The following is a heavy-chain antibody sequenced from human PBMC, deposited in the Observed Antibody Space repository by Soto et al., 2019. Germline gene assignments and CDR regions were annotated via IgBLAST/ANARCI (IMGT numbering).Heavy chain of an antibody. V-gene: IGHV3-7*04. D-gene: IGHD3-22*01. CDR3: ARFYYDSSGYLPSPYYYYYGMDV. Sequence: GGSLRLSCAASGFTFSNYWMSWVRQVPGKGLEWVAHISQDGSGRSHVDSVKGRFMISRDNAKNSLYLQMNSLRAEDTAVYYCARFYYDSSGYLPSPYYYYYGMDVWGQGTTVTVSS. J-gene: IGHJ6*02. CDR2: ISQDGSGR. CDR1: GFTFSNYW.